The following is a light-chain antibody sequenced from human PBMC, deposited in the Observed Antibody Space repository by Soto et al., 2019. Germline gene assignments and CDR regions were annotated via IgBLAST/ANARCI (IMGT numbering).Light chain of an antibody. V-gene: IGKV4-1*01. CDR2: WAS. J-gene: IGKJ4*01. CDR1: QSVLYSSNNKNY. Sequence: DIVMTQSPDSLAVSLGERATINCKSSQSVLYSSNNKNYLAWYQQKPGQPPKLLIYWASTRESGVPDRFSGSGSGTDFTLTISSLQAEDVAVYYCQQYYSTPPFGGGTEVEIK. CDR3: QQYYSTPP.